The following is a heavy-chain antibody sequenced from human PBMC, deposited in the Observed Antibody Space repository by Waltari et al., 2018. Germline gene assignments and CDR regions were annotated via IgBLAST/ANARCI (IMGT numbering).Heavy chain of an antibody. Sequence: EVHLVESGGGLVHPGDSVRLSCAASWVIVSNNYMSWVRQPPGKGLEWVSVIYRGGETYYADSVKGRFTISRENSKNTLDLQMNNVRAEDTAVYYCTSDHGLSWPLDWGQGTMVTVSS. J-gene: IGHJ4*02. CDR2: IYRGGET. CDR1: WVIVSNNY. V-gene: IGHV3-53*01. CDR3: TSDHGLSWPLD. D-gene: IGHD6-13*01.